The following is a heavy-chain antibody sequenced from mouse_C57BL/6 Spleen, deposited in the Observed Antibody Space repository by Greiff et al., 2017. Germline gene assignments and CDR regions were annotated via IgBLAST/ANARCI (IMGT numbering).Heavy chain of an antibody. CDR2: ISSGSSTI. CDR1: GFTFSDYG. Sequence: EVNVVESGGGLVKPGGSLKLSCAASGFTFSDYGMHWVRQAPEKGLEWVAYISSGSSTIYYADTVKGRFTISRDNAKNTLFLQMTSLRSEDTAMYYCARPDYGSSYAFDYWGQGTTLTVSS. CDR3: ARPDYGSSYAFDY. J-gene: IGHJ2*01. V-gene: IGHV5-17*01. D-gene: IGHD1-1*01.